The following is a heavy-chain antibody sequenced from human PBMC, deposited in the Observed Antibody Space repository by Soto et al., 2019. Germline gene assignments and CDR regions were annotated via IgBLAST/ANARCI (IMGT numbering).Heavy chain of an antibody. V-gene: IGHV3-74*01. CDR2: INSDGSST. Sequence: LRLSCAASGFTFSNYWMHWVRQAPGKGLVWVSRINSDGSSTIYADSVKGRFTISRDNAKNTLSLQMNSLRAEDTAVYYCARGLPRSGYSSYYGMDVWGQGTTVTVSS. J-gene: IGHJ6*02. CDR3: ARGLPRSGYSSYYGMDV. CDR1: GFTFSNYW. D-gene: IGHD5-12*01.